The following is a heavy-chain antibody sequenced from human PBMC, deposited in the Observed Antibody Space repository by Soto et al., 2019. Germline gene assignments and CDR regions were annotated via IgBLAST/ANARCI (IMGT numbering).Heavy chain of an antibody. J-gene: IGHJ4*02. CDR1: GGTFISYT. D-gene: IGHD6-13*01. V-gene: IGHV1-69*04. CDR3: AREDSSIAAAGLDY. CDR2: IIPILGIA. Sequence: AASVKVSCKASGGTFISYTISWVRQAPGQGLEWMGRIIPILGIANYAQKFQGRVTITADKSTSTAYMELSSLRSEDTSVYYCAREDSSIAAAGLDYWGQGTLVTVSS.